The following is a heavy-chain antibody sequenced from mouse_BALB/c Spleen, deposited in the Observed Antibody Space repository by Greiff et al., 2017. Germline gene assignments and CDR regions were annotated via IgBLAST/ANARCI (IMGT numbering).Heavy chain of an antibody. D-gene: IGHD2-4*01. J-gene: IGHJ4*01. Sequence: VQLQQSGAELVRPGVSVKISCKGSGYTFTDYAMHWVKQSHAKSLEWIGVISTYYGDASYNQKFKGKATMTVDKSSSTAYMELARLTSEDSAIYYCARHVVYDYDQYYAMDYWGQGTSVTVSS. CDR3: ARHVVYDYDQYYAMDY. CDR2: ISTYYGDA. V-gene: IGHV1S137*01. CDR1: GYTFTDYA.